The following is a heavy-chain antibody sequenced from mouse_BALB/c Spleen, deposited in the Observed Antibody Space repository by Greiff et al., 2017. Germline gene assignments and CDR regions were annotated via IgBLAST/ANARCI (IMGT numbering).Heavy chain of an antibody. V-gene: IGHV1-54*01. J-gene: IGHJ2*01. CDR3: ARGGAMITTGLDY. D-gene: IGHD2-4*01. Sequence: VQLQQSGAELVRPGTSVKVSCKASGYAFTNYLIEWVKQRPGQGLEWIGVINPGSGGTNYNEKFKGKATLTADKSSSTAYMQLSSLTSDDSAVYFGARGGAMITTGLDYWGQGTTLTVSS. CDR2: INPGSGGT. CDR1: GYAFTNYL.